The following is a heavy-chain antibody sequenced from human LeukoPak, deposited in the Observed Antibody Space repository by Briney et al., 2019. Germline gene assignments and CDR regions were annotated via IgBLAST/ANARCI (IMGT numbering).Heavy chain of an antibody. CDR1: GFTFSSYG. CDR3: ARDRYGDENY. Sequence: GRSLRLSCAASGFTFSSYGMHWVRQAPGKGLEWVSYISSSGTTIYYADSVKGRFTISRDNAKNSLYLQMNSLRVEDAAIYYCARDRYGDENYWGQGVLVTVSS. D-gene: IGHD4-17*01. J-gene: IGHJ4*02. V-gene: IGHV3-48*04. CDR2: ISSSGTTI.